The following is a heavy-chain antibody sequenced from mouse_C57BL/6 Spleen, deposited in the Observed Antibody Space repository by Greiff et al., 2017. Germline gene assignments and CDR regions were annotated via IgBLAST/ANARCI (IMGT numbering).Heavy chain of an antibody. CDR1: GYTFTNYW. J-gene: IGHJ4*01. CDR3: ARSFTTVVADYAMDY. Sequence: QVQLQQSGAELVRPGTSVKMSCKASGYTFTNYWLGWAKQRPGHGLEWIGDIYPGGGYTNYNEKFKGKATLTADKSSSTAYMQFSSLTSEDSAIYYCARSFTTVVADYAMDYWGQGTSVTVSS. D-gene: IGHD1-1*01. CDR2: IYPGGGYT. V-gene: IGHV1-63*01.